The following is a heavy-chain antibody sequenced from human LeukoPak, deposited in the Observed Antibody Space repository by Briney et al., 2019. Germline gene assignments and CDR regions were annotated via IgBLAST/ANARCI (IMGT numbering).Heavy chain of an antibody. CDR2: IYPSEST. CDR1: GYSFNSGSY. J-gene: IGHJ5*02. CDR3: ARTGYSSSSGGFDP. Sequence: SETLSLTCTVSGYSFNSGSYWGWIRQPPGKGLEWIGSIYPSESTYYNPSLQSRVTISEDTSKSQFSLKLSSVTAADTAVYYCARTGYSSSSGGFDPWGQGTLVTVSS. D-gene: IGHD6-6*01. V-gene: IGHV4-38-2*02.